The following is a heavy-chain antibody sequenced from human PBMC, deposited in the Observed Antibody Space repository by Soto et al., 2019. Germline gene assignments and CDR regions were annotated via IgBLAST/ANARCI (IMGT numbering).Heavy chain of an antibody. CDR2: LYTMGST. CDR1: GGSISGYY. Sequence: ASETLSLTCTVSGGSISGYYWSWIRQPAGKGLEWIGRLYTMGSTNYNPSLQSRVTMSVDTSKNEFSLKVSSVTAADTAVYFCARVRDYGLGTNRHYYGMDVWRQGTTVTGSS. CDR3: ARVRDYGLGTNRHYYGMDV. V-gene: IGHV4-4*07. J-gene: IGHJ6*02. D-gene: IGHD3-10*01.